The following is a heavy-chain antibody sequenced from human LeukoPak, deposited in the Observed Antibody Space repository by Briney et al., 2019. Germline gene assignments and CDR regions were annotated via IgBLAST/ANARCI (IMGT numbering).Heavy chain of an antibody. CDR1: GGSMNTYF. Sequence: SETLSLTCTVSGGSMNTYFWSWIRQPPGKGLEWIGHIHYSGSTTYNPSLKSRVTISVDLSKNQFSLKLSSVTAADTAVYYCARHPTDDYGDYYGMDVWGQGTTVTVSS. J-gene: IGHJ6*02. V-gene: IGHV4-59*08. D-gene: IGHD4-17*01. CDR3: ARHPTDDYGDYYGMDV. CDR2: IHYSGST.